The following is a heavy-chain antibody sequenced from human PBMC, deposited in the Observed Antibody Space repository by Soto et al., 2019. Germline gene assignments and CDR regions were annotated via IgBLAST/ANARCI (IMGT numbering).Heavy chain of an antibody. CDR2: ISSSSSTI. V-gene: IGHV3-48*02. Sequence: GSLRLSCAASGFTFSSYSMNWVRQAPGKGLEWVSYISSSSSTIYYADSVKGRFTISRDNAKNSLYLQMNSLRDEDTAVYYCARNLSGWYYDSSGYPQKFDYWGQGTLVTVSS. CDR3: ARNLSGWYYDSSGYPQKFDY. CDR1: GFTFSSYS. J-gene: IGHJ4*02. D-gene: IGHD3-22*01.